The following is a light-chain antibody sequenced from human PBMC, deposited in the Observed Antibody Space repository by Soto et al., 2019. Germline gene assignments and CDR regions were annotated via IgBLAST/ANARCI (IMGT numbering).Light chain of an antibody. CDR2: DVS. CDR3: QQSVTPPQTLT. CDR1: QGVSSTY. Sequence: EIVLTQSPGTLSLSPGERATLSCRASQGVSSTYLAWYQQKPGQTPRLLVYDVSTRATGIPDRFSGSGSGTDFTLTFSREEPDDFAPHYCQQSVTPPQTLTFGGGTKVEIQ. J-gene: IGKJ4*01. V-gene: IGKV3-20*01.